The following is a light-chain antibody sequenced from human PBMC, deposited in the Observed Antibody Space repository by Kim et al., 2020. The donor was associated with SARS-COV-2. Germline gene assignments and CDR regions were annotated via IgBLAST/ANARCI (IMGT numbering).Light chain of an antibody. CDR1: SSNIGSKT. CDR3: AAWDDSLSVV. V-gene: IGLV1-44*01. J-gene: IGLJ2*01. CDR2: SNN. Sequence: PGQRVTISCSGSSSNIGSKTVNWYQQLPGAAPKLLIYSNNQRSSGVPDRFSGSKSGTSASLAISGLQSEDEADYYCAAWDDSLSVVFGGGTKLTVL.